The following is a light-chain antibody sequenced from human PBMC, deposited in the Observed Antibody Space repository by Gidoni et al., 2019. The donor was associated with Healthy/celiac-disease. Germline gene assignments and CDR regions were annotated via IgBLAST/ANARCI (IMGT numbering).Light chain of an antibody. V-gene: IGKV1-9*01. CDR2: AAS. J-gene: IGKJ4*01. CDR3: QQLNSYPLT. CDR1: QDISSY. Sequence: IQLTPSPSSLSASVGDRGTITCRASQDISSYLAWYQQKPGKAPKLLIYAASTLQSGVPSRFSGSGSGTDFTLTISSLQPEDVATYYCQQLNSYPLTFGGGTKVEIK.